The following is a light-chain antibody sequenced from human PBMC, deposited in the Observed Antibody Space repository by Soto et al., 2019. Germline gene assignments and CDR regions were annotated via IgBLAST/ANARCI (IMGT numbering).Light chain of an antibody. CDR3: CSYAGIRTLLV. CDR1: SSDVGSYNL. J-gene: IGLJ1*01. Sequence: QSALTQPASVSGSPGQSITISCTGTSSDVGSYNLVSWYQQHPGKAPKLMIYGVNKRPSGVSNRFSGSKSGNTASLTISGLLAEHEADYYCCSYAGIRTLLVCGTGTKVTVL. V-gene: IGLV2-23*02. CDR2: GVN.